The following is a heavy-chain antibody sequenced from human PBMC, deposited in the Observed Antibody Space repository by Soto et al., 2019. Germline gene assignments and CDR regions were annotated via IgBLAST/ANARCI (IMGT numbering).Heavy chain of an antibody. CDR3: ARRHDFWGRNWFDP. J-gene: IGHJ5*02. CDR2: IYYSGST. D-gene: IGHD3-3*01. V-gene: IGHV4-30-4*01. CDR1: GGSISSGDYY. Sequence: PSETLSLTCTVSGGSISSGDYYWSLIRQPPGKGLEWIGYIYYSGSTYYNPSLKSRVTISVDTSKNQFSLKLSSVTAADTAVYYRARRHDFWGRNWFDPWGQGTLVTVSS.